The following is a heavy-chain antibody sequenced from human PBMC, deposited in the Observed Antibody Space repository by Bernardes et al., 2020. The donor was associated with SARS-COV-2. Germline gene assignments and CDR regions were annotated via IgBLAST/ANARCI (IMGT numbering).Heavy chain of an antibody. CDR3: ARGGYYGSGIPYYYGMDV. Sequence: GGSLRLSCAASGFTFSSYDMHWVRQATGKGLEWVSAIGTAGDPYYPGSVKGRFTISRENAKNSLYLQMNSLRAGDTAVYYCARGGYYGSGIPYYYGMDVWGQGTTVTVSS. D-gene: IGHD3-10*01. CDR1: GFTFSSYD. V-gene: IGHV3-13*05. J-gene: IGHJ6*02. CDR2: IGTAGDP.